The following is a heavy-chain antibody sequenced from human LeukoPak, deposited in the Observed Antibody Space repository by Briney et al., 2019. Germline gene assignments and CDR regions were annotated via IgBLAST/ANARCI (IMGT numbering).Heavy chain of an antibody. D-gene: IGHD2-2*01. CDR1: GFTFSSYS. CDR2: ISSSSTYI. V-gene: IGHV3-21*01. J-gene: IGHJ4*02. CDR3: ARDRWDVVLIPAAREIDY. Sequence: GGSLRLSCAASGFTFSSYSMSWVRQAPGKGLEWVSSISSSSTYIYYADSVKGRFPISRDNAKNSLYLQMNSLRADDTAVYYCARDRWDVVLIPAAREIDYWAREPWSPSPQ.